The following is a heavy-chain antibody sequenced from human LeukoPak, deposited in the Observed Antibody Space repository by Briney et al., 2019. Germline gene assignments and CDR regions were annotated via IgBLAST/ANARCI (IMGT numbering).Heavy chain of an antibody. CDR2: ISYDGSNK. CDR1: GFTFSGYG. Sequence: GRSLRLSCAASGFTFSGYGMHWVRQAPGKGLEWVGVISYDGSNKYYADSAKGRFTISRDNSKNTLYLQMNSLRAEDTAVYYCAKGYSSSWYYRYFDYWGQGTLVTVSS. J-gene: IGHJ4*02. D-gene: IGHD6-13*01. CDR3: AKGYSSSWYYRYFDY. V-gene: IGHV3-30*18.